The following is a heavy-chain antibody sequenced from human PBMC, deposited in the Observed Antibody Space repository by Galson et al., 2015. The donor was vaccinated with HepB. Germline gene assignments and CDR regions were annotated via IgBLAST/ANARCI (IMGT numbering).Heavy chain of an antibody. D-gene: IGHD2-2*01. CDR1: GFTFGDYA. J-gene: IGHJ4*02. V-gene: IGHV3-49*04. CDR3: TRDHLSGGYPFDY. Sequence: SLRLSCAASGFTFGDYAMSWVRQAPGKGLEWVGFIRSKAYGGTTEYAASVKGRFTISRDDSKSIAYLRMNSLKTEDTAVYYCTRDHLSGGYPFDYWGQGTLVTVSS. CDR2: IRSKAYGGTT.